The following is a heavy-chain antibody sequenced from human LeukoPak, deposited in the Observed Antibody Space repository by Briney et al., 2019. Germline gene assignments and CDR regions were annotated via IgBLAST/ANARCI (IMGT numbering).Heavy chain of an antibody. V-gene: IGHV3-23*01. J-gene: IGHJ4*02. CDR3: ATYRQVLLPFES. Sequence: PGGSLRLSFAASGFTFSTFAMIWVRQSPGKGLEWVSSIFPSGGEIHYADSVRGRFTISRDNSKSTLSLQMNSLRVEDTAIYYCATYRQVLLPFESWGQGTLVTVSS. D-gene: IGHD2-8*02. CDR2: IFPSGGEI. CDR1: GFTFSTFA.